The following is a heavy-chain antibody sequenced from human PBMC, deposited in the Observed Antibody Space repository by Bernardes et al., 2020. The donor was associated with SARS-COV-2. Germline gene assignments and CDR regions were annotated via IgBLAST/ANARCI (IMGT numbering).Heavy chain of an antibody. CDR3: ARARGKWLFDY. J-gene: IGHJ4*02. D-gene: IGHD5-12*01. V-gene: IGHV4-31*03. CDR2: ISRKGST. Sequence: SETLSLTCSVSGDSMSSSLYYWAWIRQLPGKGLDWIGYISRKGSTFYNPSLGSRVTLSVDSSKNQFFLNLNSVTAADTAVYYCARARGKWLFDYWGQGTLATVSS. CDR1: GDSMSSSLYY.